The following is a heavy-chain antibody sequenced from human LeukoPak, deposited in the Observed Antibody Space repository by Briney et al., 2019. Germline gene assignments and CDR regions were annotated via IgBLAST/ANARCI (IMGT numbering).Heavy chain of an antibody. J-gene: IGHJ3*02. CDR3: ARDLGVTNAFDI. D-gene: IGHD1-26*01. CDR2: INPNSGGT. CDR1: GYTFTGYY. V-gene: IGHV1-2*02. Sequence: ASVKVSCKASGYTFTGYYMHWVRQAPGQGLEWMGWINPNSGGTNYAQKFQGRVTMTRDTSISTAYMELSRLRSDDTAVYYCARDLGVTNAFDIWGQGTMVTVSS.